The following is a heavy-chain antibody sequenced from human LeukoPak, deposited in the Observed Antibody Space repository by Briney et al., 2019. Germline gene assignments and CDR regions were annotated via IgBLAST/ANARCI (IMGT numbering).Heavy chain of an antibody. J-gene: IGHJ4*02. D-gene: IGHD3-9*01. CDR2: ISSSSSYI. CDR1: GSTFSSYS. CDR3: ATEYDILTGYAYYFDY. V-gene: IGHV3-21*01. Sequence: GGSLRLSCAASGSTFSSYSMNWVRQAPGKGLEWVSSISSSSSYIYYADSVKGRFTISRDNAKNSLYLQMNSLRAEDTAVYYCATEYDILTGYAYYFDYWGQGTLVTVSS.